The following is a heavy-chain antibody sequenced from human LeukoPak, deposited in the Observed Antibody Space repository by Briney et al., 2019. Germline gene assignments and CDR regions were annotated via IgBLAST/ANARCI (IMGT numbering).Heavy chain of an antibody. CDR2: IYTSGST. J-gene: IGHJ5*02. CDR1: GGSISSGSYY. Sequence: SQTLSLTCTVSGGSISSGSYYWSWLRQPAGTGLEWIGRIYTSGSTNYNPSLKSRVTISVDTSKNQFSLKLSSVTAADTAVYYCARGVDDYVWGSYRPGFDPWGQGTLVTVSS. CDR3: ARGVDDYVWGSYRPGFDP. D-gene: IGHD3-16*02. V-gene: IGHV4-61*02.